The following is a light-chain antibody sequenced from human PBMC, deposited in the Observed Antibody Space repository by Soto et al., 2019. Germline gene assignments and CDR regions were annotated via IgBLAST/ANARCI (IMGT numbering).Light chain of an antibody. V-gene: IGKV3-15*01. J-gene: IGKJ2*01. CDR1: QSVSSN. CDR3: QQYNNWPQT. Sequence: EIVMTQSPATLSVSPGERATLSCRASQSVSSNLAWYQQKPGQAPRLLIYGASTRATDIPARFSGSGSGTEFTLTNSSLQSEDFAVYSCQQYNNWPQTFGQGTKLEIK. CDR2: GAS.